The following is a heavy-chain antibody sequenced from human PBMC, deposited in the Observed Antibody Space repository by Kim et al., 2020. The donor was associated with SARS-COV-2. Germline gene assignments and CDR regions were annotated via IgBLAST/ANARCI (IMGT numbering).Heavy chain of an antibody. CDR3: AKDRSMVRGPRGYFDY. CDR2: ISGSGGST. CDR1: GFTFSSYA. V-gene: IGHV3-23*01. J-gene: IGHJ4*02. Sequence: GGSLRLSCAASGFTFSSYAMSWVRQAPGKGLEWVSAISGSGGSTYYADSVKGRFTISRDNSKNTLYLQMNSLRAEDTAVYYCAKDRSMVRGPRGYFDYWGQGTLVTVSS. D-gene: IGHD3-10*01.